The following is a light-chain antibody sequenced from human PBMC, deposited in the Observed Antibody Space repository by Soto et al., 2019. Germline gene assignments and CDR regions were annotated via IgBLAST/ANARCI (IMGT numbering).Light chain of an antibody. Sequence: QSVLTQAPWASGTPGQIITISWAGSRANIGNNIVTWYQQLPGVAPKVVIYRTEQRPSGVPDRFSGSKSGTSASLAISGLQPEDEADNYCAAWDDTGTGRSVFGGGPKATVL. CDR3: AAWDDTGTGRSV. CDR2: RTE. CDR1: RANIGNNI. J-gene: IGLJ3*02. V-gene: IGLV1-44*01.